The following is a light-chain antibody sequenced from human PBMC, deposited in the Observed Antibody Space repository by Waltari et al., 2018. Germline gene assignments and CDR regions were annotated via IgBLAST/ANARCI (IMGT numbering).Light chain of an antibody. CDR2: DVS. Sequence: QSALTQPASVSGSPGQSITISCTGTSSDIGYYLNVPWYQQHPGKAPKLMIYDVSNRPSGVSNRFSGSKSGNTASLTISGLQAEDEADYYCSSYTTSSTVVFGGGTKLTVL. CDR1: SSDIGYYLN. CDR3: SSYTTSSTVV. J-gene: IGLJ2*01. V-gene: IGLV2-14*03.